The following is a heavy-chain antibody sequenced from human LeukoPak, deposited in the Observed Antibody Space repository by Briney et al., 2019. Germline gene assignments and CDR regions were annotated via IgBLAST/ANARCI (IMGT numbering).Heavy chain of an antibody. J-gene: IGHJ4*02. CDR2: IWYDGSNK. CDR3: ARDLITKVRGVIKKNYFDY. D-gene: IGHD3-10*01. CDR1: GFTFSSYG. Sequence: GGSLRLSCAASGFTFSSYGMHWVRQAPGKGLEWVAVIWYDGSNKYYADSVKGRFTISRDNSKNTLYLQMNSLRAEDTAVYYCARDLITKVRGVIKKNYFDYWGQGTLVTVSS. V-gene: IGHV3-33*01.